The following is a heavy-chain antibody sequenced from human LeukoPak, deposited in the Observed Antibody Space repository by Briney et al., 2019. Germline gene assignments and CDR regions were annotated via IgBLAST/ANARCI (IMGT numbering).Heavy chain of an antibody. CDR2: IYYSGST. CDR3: AREGLRDFWSGQTH. CDR1: GGSISSGDYY. D-gene: IGHD3-3*01. Sequence: SETLSLTCTVSGGSISSGDYYWSWIRQPPGKGLEWIGYIYYSGSTYYNPSLKRRVTISVDTSKNQFSLKLSSVTAADTAVYYCAREGLRDFWSGQTHWGQGTLVTVSS. J-gene: IGHJ4*02. V-gene: IGHV4-30-4*08.